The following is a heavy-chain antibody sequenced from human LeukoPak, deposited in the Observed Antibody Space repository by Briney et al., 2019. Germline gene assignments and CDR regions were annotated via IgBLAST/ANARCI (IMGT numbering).Heavy chain of an antibody. CDR2: IYYSGST. CDR1: GGSISSSSYY. J-gene: IGHJ5*02. CDR3: ARERNHFWFDP. Sequence: PSETLSLTCTVSGGSISSSSYYWGWIRQPPGKGLEWIGSIYYSGSTYYNPSLKSRVTISVDTSKNQFSLKLSSVTAADTAVYYCARERNHFWFDPWGQGTLVTVSS. D-gene: IGHD1-14*01. V-gene: IGHV4-39*07.